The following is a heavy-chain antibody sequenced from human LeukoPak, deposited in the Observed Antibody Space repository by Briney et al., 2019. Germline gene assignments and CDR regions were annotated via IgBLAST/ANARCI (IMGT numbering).Heavy chain of an antibody. D-gene: IGHD3-3*01. Sequence: SVKVSCKASGGTFSSYAISWVRQAPGQGLEWMGGIIPIFGTANYAQKFQGRVTITADESTSTAYMELSSLRSEDTAVYYCASPRLGVVILDAFDIWGQETMVTVSS. CDR2: IIPIFGTA. CDR1: GGTFSSYA. V-gene: IGHV1-69*13. J-gene: IGHJ3*02. CDR3: ASPRLGVVILDAFDI.